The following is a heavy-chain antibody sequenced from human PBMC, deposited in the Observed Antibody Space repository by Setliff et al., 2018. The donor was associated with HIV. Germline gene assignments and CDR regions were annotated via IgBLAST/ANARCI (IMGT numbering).Heavy chain of an antibody. D-gene: IGHD1-26*01. J-gene: IGHJ6*03. CDR3: ARAVRDSGSYWGYHYMDV. Sequence: PGGSLRLSCAPSGFSFSNYWMHWVRQAPGKGLEWVGRTRNKAHSYTTEYAASVKGRFTVSRVDSNNSLYLQMNSLKSEDTAVYYCARAVRDSGSYWGYHYMDVWGKGTAVTVSS. CDR2: TRNKAHSYTT. CDR1: GFSFSNYW. V-gene: IGHV3-72*01.